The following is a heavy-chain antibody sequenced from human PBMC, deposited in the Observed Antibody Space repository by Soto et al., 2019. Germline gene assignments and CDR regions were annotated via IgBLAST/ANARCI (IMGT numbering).Heavy chain of an antibody. CDR3: ERHRHPDSPFMVVIYMGLDY. D-gene: IGHD2-21*01. CDR2: IDPSDSYT. Sequence: GESLKISCETSGYIFTNFWISWVGQMPGKGLEWMGMIDPSDSYTNYSPSFQGHVTFSADESINTAYLQWSSLKASDTAMYYCERHRHPDSPFMVVIYMGLDYWAQGNLVTVSS. J-gene: IGHJ4*02. V-gene: IGHV5-10-1*01. CDR1: GYIFTNFW.